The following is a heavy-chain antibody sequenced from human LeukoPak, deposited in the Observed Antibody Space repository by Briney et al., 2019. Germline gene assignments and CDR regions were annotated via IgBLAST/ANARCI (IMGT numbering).Heavy chain of an antibody. J-gene: IGHJ1*01. CDR3: ARHFWSAADGYFQH. CDR1: GGSISSSGYY. D-gene: IGHD3-3*01. Sequence: KSSKTLSLTCTVSGGSISSSGYYWGWIRQPPGKGLEWIGSIYYSGSTYYNPSLKSRVTISVDTSKNQFSLKLSSVTAADTAVYYCARHFWSAADGYFQHWGQGTLVTVSS. V-gene: IGHV4-39*01. CDR2: IYYSGST.